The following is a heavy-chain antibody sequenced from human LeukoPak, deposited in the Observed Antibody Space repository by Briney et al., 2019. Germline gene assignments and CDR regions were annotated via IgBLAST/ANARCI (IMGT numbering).Heavy chain of an antibody. J-gene: IGHJ1*01. CDR3: ARAGGWYGGEYFQH. Sequence: SETLSLTCAVYGGSFSGYYWGWIRQPPGKGLEWIGYIYYSGSTNYNPSLKSRVTISVDTSKNQFSLKLSSVTAADTAVYYCARAGGWYGGEYFQHWGQGTLVTVSS. D-gene: IGHD6-19*01. CDR2: IYYSGST. V-gene: IGHV4-59*01. CDR1: GGSFSGYY.